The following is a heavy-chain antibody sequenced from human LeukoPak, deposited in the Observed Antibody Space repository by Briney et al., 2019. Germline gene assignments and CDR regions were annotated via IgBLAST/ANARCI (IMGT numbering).Heavy chain of an antibody. Sequence: GGSLRLSCAASGFTFSDYYMSWIRQAPGKGLEWVSFISSSGTTIHYADSVKGRFTISRDNAENSLYLQMNSLRAEDTAVYYCVRFYSSFWYVNGDYWGQGALVTVSS. CDR2: ISSSGTTI. V-gene: IGHV3-11*04. J-gene: IGHJ4*02. D-gene: IGHD6-19*01. CDR1: GFTFSDYY. CDR3: VRFYSSFWYVNGDY.